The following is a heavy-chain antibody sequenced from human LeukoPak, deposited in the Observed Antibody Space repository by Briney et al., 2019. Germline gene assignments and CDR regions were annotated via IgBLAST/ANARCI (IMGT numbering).Heavy chain of an antibody. CDR1: GYSISSGYY. Sequence: PSETLSLTCTVSGYSISSGYYWGWIRQPPGKGLEWIGSIYHSGSTSYNPSLKSRATLSVDKSKNQFSLNLNSVTAADTAVYYCARNTVYCMDVWGQGTTVTVS. CDR2: IYHSGST. CDR3: ARNTVYCMDV. V-gene: IGHV4-38-2*02. J-gene: IGHJ6*02.